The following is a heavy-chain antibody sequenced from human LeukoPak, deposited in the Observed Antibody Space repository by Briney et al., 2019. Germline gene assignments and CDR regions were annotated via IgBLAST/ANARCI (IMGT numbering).Heavy chain of an antibody. Sequence: SKTLSLTCAVYGGSFSGYYWSWIRQPPGKGLEWIGEINHSGSTNYNPSLKSRVTISVDTSKNQFSLKLSSVTAADTAVYYCARAYLVVVAVKHAFDIWGQGTMVTVSS. CDR1: GGSFSGYY. J-gene: IGHJ3*02. CDR2: INHSGST. V-gene: IGHV4-34*01. D-gene: IGHD2-15*01. CDR3: ARAYLVVVAVKHAFDI.